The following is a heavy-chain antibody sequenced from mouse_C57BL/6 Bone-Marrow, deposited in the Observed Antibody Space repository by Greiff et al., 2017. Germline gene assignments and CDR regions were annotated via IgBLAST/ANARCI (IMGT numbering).Heavy chain of an antibody. V-gene: IGHV1-31*01. J-gene: IGHJ2*01. D-gene: IGHD1-1*01. CDR2: IYPYNGVS. Sequence: EVQGVESGPELVKPGASVKISCKASGYSFTGYYMHWVKQSHGNILDWIGYIYPYNGVSSYNQKFKGKATLTVDKSSSTAYMELRSLTSEDSAVYYCARETPITTVVATDYWGQGTTLTVSS. CDR1: GYSFTGYY. CDR3: ARETPITTVVATDY.